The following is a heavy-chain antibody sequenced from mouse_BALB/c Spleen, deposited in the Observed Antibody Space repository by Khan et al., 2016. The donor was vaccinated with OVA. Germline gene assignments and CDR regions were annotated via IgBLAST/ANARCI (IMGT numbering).Heavy chain of an antibody. CDR1: GFNIKDTY. CDR3: ATYFFGSSRYFDC. CDR2: IDPANGNT. D-gene: IGHD1-1*01. J-gene: IGHJ2*01. V-gene: IGHV14-3*02. Sequence: EVQLQESGAELVKPGASVKLSCTASGFNIKDTYMHWVKQRPEQGLEWIGRIDPANGNTKYDPQFQGKATITTDTSSNTAYLHLSSLTSEDSAVYYCATYFFGSSRYFDCWGQGTTLTVSS.